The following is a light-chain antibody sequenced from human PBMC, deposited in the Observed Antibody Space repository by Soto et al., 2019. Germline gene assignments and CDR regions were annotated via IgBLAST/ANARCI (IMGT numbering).Light chain of an antibody. J-gene: IGKJ1*01. CDR3: QQYRT. CDR2: KAS. CDR1: QSISSW. V-gene: IGKV1-5*03. Sequence: DIVMTQSPSTLSASVGDRVTITCRASQSISSWLAWYQQKPGKAPKLLIYKASSLESGVPSRFSGSGSGTEFTLTISSLQPDDFATYYCQQYRTFGQGTKVEIK.